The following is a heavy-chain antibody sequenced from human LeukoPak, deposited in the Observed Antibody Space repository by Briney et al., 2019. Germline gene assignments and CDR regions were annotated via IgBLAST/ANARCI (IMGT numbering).Heavy chain of an antibody. Sequence: SETLSLTCTVSGGSISSYYWSWIRQPPGKGLEWIGYIYYSGSTNHNPSLKSRVTISVDTSKNQFSLKLSSVTAADTAVYYCARGVLGMDVWGQGTTVTVSS. J-gene: IGHJ6*02. CDR2: IYYSGST. V-gene: IGHV4-59*01. CDR1: GGSISSYY. CDR3: ARGVLGMDV.